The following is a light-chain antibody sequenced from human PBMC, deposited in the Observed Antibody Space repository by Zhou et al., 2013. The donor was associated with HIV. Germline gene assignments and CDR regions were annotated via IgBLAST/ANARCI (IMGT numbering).Light chain of an antibody. Sequence: EIVLTQSPATLSLSPGERATLSCTASQSVRSYLAWYQQKPGQAPRLLIYGASSRATGIPDRFSGSGSGTDFTLTISRLEPEDFAVYYCQQSGSSPRTFGQGTKVEIK. CDR2: GAS. CDR3: QQSGSSPRT. J-gene: IGKJ1*01. V-gene: IGKV3-20*01. CDR1: QSVRSY.